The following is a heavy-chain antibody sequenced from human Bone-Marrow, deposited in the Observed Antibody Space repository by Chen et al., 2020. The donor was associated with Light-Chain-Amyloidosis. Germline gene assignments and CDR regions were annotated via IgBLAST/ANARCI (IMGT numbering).Heavy chain of an antibody. CDR3: ARRRDGYNFDY. V-gene: IGHV5-51*01. CDR2: IHPADSDA. CDR1: GYTFPNYW. Sequence: EVQLEQSGPEVKKPGESLKISCKGSGYTFPNYWIGWVRQMPGKGLEGMGVIHPADSDARYIPSFEGQVTISADKSITTAYLQWRSLKASDTAMYYCARRRDGYNFDYWGQGTLVTVSS. D-gene: IGHD5-12*01. J-gene: IGHJ4*02.